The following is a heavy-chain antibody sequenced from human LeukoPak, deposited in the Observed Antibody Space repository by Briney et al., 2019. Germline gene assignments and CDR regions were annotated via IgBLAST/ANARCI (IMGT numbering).Heavy chain of an antibody. V-gene: IGHV4-38-2*02. CDR3: ARDIAAAGVDY. Sequence: SETLSLTCTVSGYSISSGYYWGWIRQPPGKGLEWIGSIYHSGSTYYNPSLKSRVTISVDTSKNQFSLKLSSVTAADTAVYYCARDIAAAGVDYWGQGTLVTVSS. D-gene: IGHD6-13*01. CDR2: IYHSGST. J-gene: IGHJ4*02. CDR1: GYSISSGYY.